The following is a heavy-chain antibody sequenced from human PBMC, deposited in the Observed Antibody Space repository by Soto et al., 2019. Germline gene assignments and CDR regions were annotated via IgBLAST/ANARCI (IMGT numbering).Heavy chain of an antibody. Sequence: GGSLRLSCAASGFTFSNYAMTWVRQAPGKGLEWVSGLNGSGGSTSSADSVKGRFTISRDNSKNTLYLQMNSLRAEDTAVYYCAKDSLGGSYYYYYGMDVWGQGTTVTV. CDR1: GFTFSNYA. CDR2: LNGSGGST. CDR3: AKDSLGGSYYYYYGMDV. V-gene: IGHV3-23*01. D-gene: IGHD1-26*01. J-gene: IGHJ6*02.